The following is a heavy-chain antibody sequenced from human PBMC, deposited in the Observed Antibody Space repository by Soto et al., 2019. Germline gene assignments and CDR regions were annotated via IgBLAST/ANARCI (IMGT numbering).Heavy chain of an antibody. CDR1: GYTFFNYG. CDR2: ISAYNGNR. Sequence: QVQLVQSGAEVKNPGASVKVSCKASGYTFFNYGFTWVRQAPGQGLEWMGWISAYNGNRNYAQKFQGRVTMTTDTSTSTAYMELRTLRSDDTAVYYCARSPIAATGSLDYWGQGTLVTVSS. D-gene: IGHD6-6*01. CDR3: ARSPIAATGSLDY. J-gene: IGHJ4*02. V-gene: IGHV1-18*01.